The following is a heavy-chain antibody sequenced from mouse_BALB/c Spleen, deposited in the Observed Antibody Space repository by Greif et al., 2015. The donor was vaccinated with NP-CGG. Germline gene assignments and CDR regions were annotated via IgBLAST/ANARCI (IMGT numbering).Heavy chain of an antibody. Sequence: QVQLQQPGAELVKPGAPVKLSCKASGYTFTSYWMNWVKQRPGRGLEWIGRIDPSDSETHYNQKFKDKATLTVDKSSSPAYIQLSSLTSEDSAVYYCASGGNYDYFDYWGQGTTLTVSS. D-gene: IGHD2-1*01. CDR3: ASGGNYDYFDY. J-gene: IGHJ2*01. CDR1: GYTFTSYW. V-gene: IGHV1-69*02. CDR2: IDPSDSET.